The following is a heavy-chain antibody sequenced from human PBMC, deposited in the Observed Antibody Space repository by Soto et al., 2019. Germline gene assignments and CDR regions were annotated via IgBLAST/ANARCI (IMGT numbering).Heavy chain of an antibody. D-gene: IGHD3-16*01. CDR2: SIPILGIA. Sequence: SVKVSCKASGGTFSSYTISWVRQAPGQGLEWMGRSIPILGIANYAQKYQGRVTITADKSTTTAYMELSSLRSEDTAVYFCARSGLIFGGPRKLDLWGQGALLTVSS. J-gene: IGHJ4*02. CDR3: ARSGLIFGGPRKLDL. V-gene: IGHV1-69*02. CDR1: GGTFSSYT.